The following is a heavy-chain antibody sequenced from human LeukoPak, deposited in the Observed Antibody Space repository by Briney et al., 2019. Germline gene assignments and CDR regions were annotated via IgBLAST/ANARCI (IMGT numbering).Heavy chain of an antibody. J-gene: IGHJ4*02. CDR1: GFTFSTAW. V-gene: IGHV3-15*01. CDR2: IKSKIKGETT. D-gene: IGHD2-15*01. Sequence: PGGSLRLSCAASGFTFSTAWMTWVRQAPGKGLELVGRIKSKIKGETTDYAAPVKGRFTMSRDDSKNTLYLQMNSLKTEDTAIYYCSTAGSCGGDTCYSLGYWGQGTLVTVSS. CDR3: STAGSCGGDTCYSLGY.